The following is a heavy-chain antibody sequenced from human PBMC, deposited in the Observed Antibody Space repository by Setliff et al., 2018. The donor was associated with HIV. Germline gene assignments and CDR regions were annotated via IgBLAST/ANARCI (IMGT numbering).Heavy chain of an antibody. CDR3: ARHQGKYYDSSGYSGWFFDL. CDR2: SYTSGST. D-gene: IGHD3-22*01. J-gene: IGHJ2*01. CDR1: GGSISSYY. Sequence: PSETLSLTCTVSGGSISSYYWSWIRQPPGKGLEWIGYSYTSGSTNYNPSLKSRVTISVDTSKNQFSLKLSSVTAADTAVYYCARHQGKYYDSSGYSGWFFDLWGRGTLVTVSS. V-gene: IGHV4-4*08.